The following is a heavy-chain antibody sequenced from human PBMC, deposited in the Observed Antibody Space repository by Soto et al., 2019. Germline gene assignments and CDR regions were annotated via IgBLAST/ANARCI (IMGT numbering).Heavy chain of an antibody. CDR2: IKQDGSEK. V-gene: IGHV3-7*01. CDR3: TNDVAAIVPFFNY. J-gene: IGHJ4*02. Sequence: GGSLRLSCAASGFIFSYYWMTWVRQAPGKGLEWVANIKQDGSEKYYYDSVMGRFTTSRDNATNSLYLKMNNLRAEDTAIYYCTNDVAAIVPFFNYWGQGTLVTVSS. D-gene: IGHD5-18*01. CDR1: GFIFSYYW.